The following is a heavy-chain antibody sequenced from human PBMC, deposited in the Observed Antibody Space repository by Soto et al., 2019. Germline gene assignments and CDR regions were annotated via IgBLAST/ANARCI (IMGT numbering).Heavy chain of an antibody. D-gene: IGHD1-7*01. CDR3: ARDNWNSY. Sequence: PGGSLRLSCAASGFTFSSYAMSWVRQAPGKGLEWVSAISGSGGSTYYADSVKGRFTISRDNSKNTVYLQMNGLGAEDTAIYYCARDNWNSYWGQGALVTVSS. CDR2: ISGSGGST. J-gene: IGHJ4*02. V-gene: IGHV3-23*01. CDR1: GFTFSSYA.